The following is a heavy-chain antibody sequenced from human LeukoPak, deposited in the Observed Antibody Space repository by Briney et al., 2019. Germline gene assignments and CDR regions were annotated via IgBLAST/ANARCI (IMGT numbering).Heavy chain of an antibody. CDR3: ARRAYSSSWYVFDY. CDR2: IYISGST. CDR1: GFTVSNTY. D-gene: IGHD6-13*01. J-gene: IGHJ4*02. Sequence: PGGSLRLSCAASGFTVSNTYMSWVRQAPGKGLEWVSLIYISGSTYYADSVKGRFTISRDNSKNTLYLQMNSLRDEDTALYYCARRAYSSSWYVFDYWGQGTLVTVSS. V-gene: IGHV3-53*01.